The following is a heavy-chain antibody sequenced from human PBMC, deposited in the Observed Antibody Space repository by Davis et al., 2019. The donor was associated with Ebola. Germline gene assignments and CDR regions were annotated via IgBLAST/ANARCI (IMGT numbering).Heavy chain of an antibody. CDR2: TSYDGSTK. Sequence: GESLKISCAASGLTFSSYTMHWVRQAPGKGLEWVAVTSYDGSTKYYPDSVKGRFTISRDNSKNTLYLQMNSLRAEDTAVYYCAKDRSVSRSPAAILDYWGQGTLVTVSS. D-gene: IGHD5/OR15-5a*01. J-gene: IGHJ4*02. CDR3: AKDRSVSRSPAAILDY. CDR1: GLTFSSYT. V-gene: IGHV3-30*04.